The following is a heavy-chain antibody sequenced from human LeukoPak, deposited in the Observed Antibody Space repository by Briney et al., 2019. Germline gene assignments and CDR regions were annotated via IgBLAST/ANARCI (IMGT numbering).Heavy chain of an antibody. J-gene: IGHJ4*02. CDR2: ISGSGGST. CDR3: AKDRVVITQFDY. CDR1: GFTFSSYG. V-gene: IGHV3-23*01. Sequence: GGSLRLSCAASGFTFSSYGMSWVRQAPGKGLEWVSAISGSGGSTYYADSVKGRFTISRDNSENTLYLQMNSLRAEDTAVYYCAKDRVVITQFDYWGQGTLVTVSS. D-gene: IGHD3-22*01.